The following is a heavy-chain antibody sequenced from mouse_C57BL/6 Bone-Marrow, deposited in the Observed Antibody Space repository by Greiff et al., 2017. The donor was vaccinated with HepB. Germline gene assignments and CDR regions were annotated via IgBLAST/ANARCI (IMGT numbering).Heavy chain of an antibody. CDR2: ISDGGSYT. CDR1: GFTFSSYA. J-gene: IGHJ3*01. V-gene: IGHV5-4*03. Sequence: EVMLVESGGGLVKPGGSLKLSCAASGFTFSSYAMSWVRQTPEKRLEWVATISDGGSYTYYPDNVKGRFTISRDNAKNNLYLQMSHLKSEDTAMYYCALDHGGFAYWGQGTLVTVSA. CDR3: ALDHGGFAY.